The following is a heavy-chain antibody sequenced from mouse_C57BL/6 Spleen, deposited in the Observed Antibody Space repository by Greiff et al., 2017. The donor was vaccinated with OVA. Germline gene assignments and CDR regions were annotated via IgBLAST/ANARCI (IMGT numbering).Heavy chain of an antibody. Sequence: EVQLKESGPGLVKPSQSLSLTCSVTGYSITSGYYWNWIRQFPGNKLEWMGYISYDGSNNYNPSLKNRISITRDTSKNQFFLKLNSVTTEDTATYYCAMEDYDKVNYWGQGTTLTVSS. CDR1: GYSITSGYY. CDR2: ISYDGSN. CDR3: AMEDYDKVNY. J-gene: IGHJ2*01. V-gene: IGHV3-6*01. D-gene: IGHD2-4*01.